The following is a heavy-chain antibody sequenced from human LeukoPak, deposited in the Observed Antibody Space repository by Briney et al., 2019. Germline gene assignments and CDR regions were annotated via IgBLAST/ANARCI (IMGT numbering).Heavy chain of an antibody. CDR3: AKPTVTTSGYYFDS. J-gene: IGHJ4*02. CDR1: GFTFSSYA. CDR2: ISGSGGST. Sequence: PGGSLRLSCAASGFTFSSYAMSWVRQAPGKGLEWVSGISGSGGSTYYADSVKGRFTISRANSKNTLNLQMKSLRAEDTGVYYCAKPTVTTSGYYFDSWGQGTLVTVSS. D-gene: IGHD4-17*01. V-gene: IGHV3-23*01.